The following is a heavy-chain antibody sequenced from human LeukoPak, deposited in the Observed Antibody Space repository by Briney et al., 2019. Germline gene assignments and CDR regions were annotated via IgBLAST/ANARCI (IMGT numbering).Heavy chain of an antibody. CDR1: GASITSDNCY. J-gene: IGHJ4*02. CDR2: IYTGGST. D-gene: IGHD5-18*01. V-gene: IGHV4-61*02. Sequence: PSETLSLTCTVSGASITSDNCYWTWIRRPAGKGLELIVRIYTGGSTNYNPSLKSRVTISLDTSKNQFSLKLTSVSAADTAVYYCARGRRFTYGLFEYWGQGTLVTVSS. CDR3: ARGRRFTYGLFEY.